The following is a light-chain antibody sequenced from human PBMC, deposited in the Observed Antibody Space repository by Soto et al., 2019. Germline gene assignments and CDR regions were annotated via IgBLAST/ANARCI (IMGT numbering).Light chain of an antibody. J-gene: IGKJ1*01. Sequence: EIVLTQSPVTLSLSPGERATLSCRASQSISSSLAWYQQKPGQAPRLLIYNAANRATGIPARFSGSRSGTDFTLTISSLEPEDFAVYYCQQRSNWPRTFGQGTKVEIK. V-gene: IGKV3-11*01. CDR2: NAA. CDR1: QSISSS. CDR3: QQRSNWPRT.